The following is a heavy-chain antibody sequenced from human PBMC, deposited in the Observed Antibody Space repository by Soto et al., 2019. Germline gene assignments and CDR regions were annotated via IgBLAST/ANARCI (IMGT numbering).Heavy chain of an antibody. V-gene: IGHV4-34*01. CDR2: INHSGST. CDR1: GGSFSGYY. CDR3: ARDKITGLFGY. Sequence: QVQLQQWGAGLLKPSETLSLTCAVYGGSFSGYYWTWIRQPPGTGLEWIGEINHSGSTNYNPSLKSRVTISVDTYKYQFSLKLTSVTAADTAVYYCARDKITGLFGYWGQGTLVTVSS. J-gene: IGHJ4*02. D-gene: IGHD2-8*02.